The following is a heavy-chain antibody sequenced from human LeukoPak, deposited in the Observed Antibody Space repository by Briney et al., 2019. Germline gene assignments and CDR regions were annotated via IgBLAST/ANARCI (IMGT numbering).Heavy chain of an antibody. CDR3: AKHSGWTYYFDY. Sequence: GGSLRLSCAASGFTFSRYAMSWVRQAPGKGLEWVSAISGSGGSTYYADSVKGRFTISRDNSKNTLYLQMNSLRAEDTAVYYCAKHSGWTYYFDYWGQGTLVTVSS. CDR1: GFTFSRYA. D-gene: IGHD6-19*01. CDR2: ISGSGGST. V-gene: IGHV3-23*01. J-gene: IGHJ4*02.